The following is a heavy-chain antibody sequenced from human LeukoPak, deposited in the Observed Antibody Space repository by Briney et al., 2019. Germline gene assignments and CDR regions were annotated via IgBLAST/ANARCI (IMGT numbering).Heavy chain of an antibody. J-gene: IGHJ4*02. CDR3: ARTYYDILTGYYKTIDY. CDR1: GFSLSTSGMC. CDR2: IDWDDDK. D-gene: IGHD3-9*01. V-gene: IGHV2-70*11. Sequence: SGPALVRPTQTLTLTCTFSGFSLSTSGMCVSWIRQPPGKALEWLARIDWDDDKYYSTSLRTRLTIPKDTSKNQVVLTMTIMDPVDTATYYCARTYYDILTGYYKTIDYWGQGTLVTVSS.